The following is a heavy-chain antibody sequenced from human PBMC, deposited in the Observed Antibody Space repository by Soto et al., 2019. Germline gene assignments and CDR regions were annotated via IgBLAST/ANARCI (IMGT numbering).Heavy chain of an antibody. V-gene: IGHV3-15*07. J-gene: IGHJ4*02. CDR3: STGGYFFDY. CDR2: IKSKVDGGTT. CDR1: GFTFSNAW. Sequence: EEQLVESGGGLAKPGGSLRLSCTGSGFTFSNAWMNWVRQAPGKGLEWVARIKSKVDGGTTYYAAPVKDRFTISRDDSKSTVYLHMNSLKTEDSAVYYCSTGGYFFDYWGQGTLVTVSS.